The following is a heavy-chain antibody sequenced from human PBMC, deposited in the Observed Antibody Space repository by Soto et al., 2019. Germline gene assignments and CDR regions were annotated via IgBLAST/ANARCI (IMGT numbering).Heavy chain of an antibody. CDR3: TRPSMVRGVIIGGTDDY. V-gene: IGHV3-73*01. D-gene: IGHD3-10*01. J-gene: IGHJ4*02. Sequence: GGSLRLSCAASGFTFSGSAMHWVRQASGKGLEWVGRIRSKANSYATAYAASVKGRFTISRDDSKNTAYLQMNSLKTEDTAVYYCTRPSMVRGVIIGGTDDYWGQGTLVTVSS. CDR1: GFTFSGSA. CDR2: IRSKANSYAT.